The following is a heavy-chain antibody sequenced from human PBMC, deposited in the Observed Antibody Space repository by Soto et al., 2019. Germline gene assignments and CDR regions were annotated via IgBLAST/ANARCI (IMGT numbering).Heavy chain of an antibody. CDR2: IIPIFGTA. J-gene: IGHJ6*02. D-gene: IGHD6-13*01. CDR1: GGTFSSYA. CDR3: ARDPELAAAGYYYYGMDV. V-gene: IGHV1-69*01. Sequence: QVQLVQSGAEVKKPGSSVKVSCKASGGTFSSYAISWVRQAPGQGLEWMGGIIPIFGTANYAQKFQGRGTITADESTSTAYMELSSLRSEDTAVYYCARDPELAAAGYYYYGMDVWGQGTTVTVSS.